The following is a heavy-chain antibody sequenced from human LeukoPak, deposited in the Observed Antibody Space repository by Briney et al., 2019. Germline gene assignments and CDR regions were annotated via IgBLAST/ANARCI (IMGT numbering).Heavy chain of an antibody. CDR3: ARSRAARPYPHLPPLD. J-gene: IGHJ4*02. CDR1: GYTFTSYG. D-gene: IGHD6-6*01. V-gene: IGHV1-18*01. CDR2: ISAYNGNT. Sequence: ASVKVSCKASGYTFTSYGISWVRQAPGQGLEWMGWISAYNGNTNYAQKLQGRVTMTTDTSTSTAYMELRSLRSDDTAVYYCARSRAARPYPHLPPLDWGQGTLVTVSS.